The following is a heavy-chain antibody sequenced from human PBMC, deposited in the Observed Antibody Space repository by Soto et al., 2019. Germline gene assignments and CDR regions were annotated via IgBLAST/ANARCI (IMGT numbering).Heavy chain of an antibody. V-gene: IGHV3-66*01. Sequence: EVQLVESGGGLVQPGGSLRLSCAASDFTVGSSYMSWVRQAPGKGLEWVSVIYSGDSTYYAAYVKGRFTISRDNSKNTVYLQMKNLRPENTAVYYYAISPARRNYADRFDPWGQGTLVTVSS. CDR1: DFTVGSSY. CDR3: AISPARRNYADRFDP. CDR2: IYSGDST. J-gene: IGHJ5*02. D-gene: IGHD1-7*01.